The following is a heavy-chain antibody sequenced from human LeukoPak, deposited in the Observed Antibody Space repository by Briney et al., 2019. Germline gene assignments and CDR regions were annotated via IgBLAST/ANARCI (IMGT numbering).Heavy chain of an antibody. Sequence: GGSLRLSCTASGFTFSDYYMTWIRQAPGKGLEWVSYISSSGSSINYADSVKGRFTISRDNAKDSLSLQMNSLRAEDTAVYYCAKDRIAVVPAAIGDYWGQGTLVTVSS. CDR1: GFTFSDYY. J-gene: IGHJ4*02. CDR2: ISSSGSSI. D-gene: IGHD2-2*01. CDR3: AKDRIAVVPAAIGDY. V-gene: IGHV3-11*01.